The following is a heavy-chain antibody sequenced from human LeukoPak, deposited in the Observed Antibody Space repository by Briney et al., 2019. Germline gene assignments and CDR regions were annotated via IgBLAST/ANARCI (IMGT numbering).Heavy chain of an antibody. J-gene: IGHJ6*02. CDR2: INPSGGST. CDR3: ARAPLVPYDYYYGMDV. CDR1: GYTFTSYY. D-gene: IGHD2-2*01. V-gene: IGHV1-46*01. Sequence: ASVKVTCKASGYTFTSYYMHWVRQAPGQGLEWMGIINPSGGSTSYAQEFQGRVTMTRDTSTSTVYMELSSLRSEDTAVYYCARAPLVPYDYYYGMDVWGQGTTVTVSS.